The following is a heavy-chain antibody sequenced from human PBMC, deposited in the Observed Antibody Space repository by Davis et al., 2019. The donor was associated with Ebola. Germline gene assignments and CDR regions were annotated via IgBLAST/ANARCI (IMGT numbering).Heavy chain of an antibody. D-gene: IGHD6-19*01. Sequence: ASVTVSCKASGYTFTTYGISWVRQAPGQGLEWMGWISAYNGNTNYAQKLQGRVTMTTDTSTSTAYMELRSLRSDDTAVYYCARDRGYSSGWYTRYWGQGTLVTVSS. CDR1: GYTFTTYG. J-gene: IGHJ4*02. CDR2: ISAYNGNT. CDR3: ARDRGYSSGWYTRY. V-gene: IGHV1-18*01.